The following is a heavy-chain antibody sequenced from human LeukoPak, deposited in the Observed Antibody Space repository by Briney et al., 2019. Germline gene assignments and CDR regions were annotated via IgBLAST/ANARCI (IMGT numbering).Heavy chain of an antibody. D-gene: IGHD4-17*01. V-gene: IGHV3-9*01. J-gene: IGHJ3*02. Sequence: GGSLRLSCAASGFTFDDYAMHWVRQAPVKGLEWVSGISWNSGSIGYADSVKGRFTISRDNAKNSLYLQMNSLRAEDTALYYCAKDPSWAYHDYGAFDIWGQGTMVTVSS. CDR2: ISWNSGSI. CDR3: AKDPSWAYHDYGAFDI. CDR1: GFTFDDYA.